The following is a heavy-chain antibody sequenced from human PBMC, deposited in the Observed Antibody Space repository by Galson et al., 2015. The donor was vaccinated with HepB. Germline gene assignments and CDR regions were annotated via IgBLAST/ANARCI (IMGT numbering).Heavy chain of an antibody. CDR1: GSTFSSYS. CDR3: ARDSPYYDFWSGDHYYYMDV. V-gene: IGHV3-48*02. J-gene: IGHJ6*03. D-gene: IGHD3-3*01. CDR2: ISSSSSTI. Sequence: SLRLSCAASGSTFSSYSMNWVRQAPGKGLEWVSYISSSSSTIYYADSVKGRFTIPRDNAKNSLYLQMNSLRDEDTAVYYCARDSPYYDFWSGDHYYYMDVWGKGTTVTVSS.